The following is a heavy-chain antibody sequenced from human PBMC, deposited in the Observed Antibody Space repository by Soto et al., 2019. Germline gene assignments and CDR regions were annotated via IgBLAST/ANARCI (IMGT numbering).Heavy chain of an antibody. CDR2: INAGNGNT. Sequence: QVQLVQSGAEVKKPGASVKVSCKASGYTFTSYAMHWVHQAPGQRLEWMGWINAGNGNTKYSQKFQGRVTITRDTSASTAYMELSSLRSEDTAVYYCARDGCSGGSCYSAGYWGQGTLVTVSS. V-gene: IGHV1-3*01. CDR3: ARDGCSGGSCYSAGY. J-gene: IGHJ4*02. D-gene: IGHD2-15*01. CDR1: GYTFTSYA.